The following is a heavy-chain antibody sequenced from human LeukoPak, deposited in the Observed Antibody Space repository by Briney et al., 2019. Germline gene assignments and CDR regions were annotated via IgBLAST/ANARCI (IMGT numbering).Heavy chain of an antibody. CDR2: INHSGST. J-gene: IGHJ6*04. Sequence: SETLSLTCAVYGGSFSGYYWSWIRQPPGKGLERIGEINHSGSTNYNPSLKSRVTISVDTSKNQFSLKLSSVTAADTAVFYCARRRSGGKGMDVWGKGTTVTVSS. CDR3: ARRRSGGKGMDV. CDR1: GGSFSGYY. D-gene: IGHD2-15*01. V-gene: IGHV4-34*01.